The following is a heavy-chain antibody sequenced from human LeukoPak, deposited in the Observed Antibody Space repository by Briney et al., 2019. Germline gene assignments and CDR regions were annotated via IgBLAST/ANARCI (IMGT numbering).Heavy chain of an antibody. V-gene: IGHV3-21*01. Sequence: GGSLRLSCAASGFTFSIYSMNWVRQAPGKGLEWLSYITSSSNYIYYADSVKGRFTISRDNSKNTLYLQMNSLRAEDTAVYYCARASYDSSGYPINFDYWGQGTLVTVSS. J-gene: IGHJ4*02. CDR2: ITSSSNYI. CDR3: ARASYDSSGYPINFDY. CDR1: GFTFSIYS. D-gene: IGHD3-22*01.